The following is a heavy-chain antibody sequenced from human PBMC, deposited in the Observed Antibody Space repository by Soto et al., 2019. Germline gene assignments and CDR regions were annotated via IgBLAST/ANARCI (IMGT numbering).Heavy chain of an antibody. CDR3: ARGEIYYESSTGYYHPFYFDY. V-gene: IGHV4-34*01. CDR2: ITHSGNT. Sequence: QVQLQQWGAGLLKPSETLSLTCGVSGGSFSGYYWTWIRQSPGTGLEWIGEITHSGNTNYNPSLKSRGTIAVDTSKDQFSLNLSSVTAADTAVYYCARGEIYYESSTGYYHPFYFDYWGQGTLVTVSS. D-gene: IGHD3-9*01. J-gene: IGHJ4*02. CDR1: GGSFSGYY.